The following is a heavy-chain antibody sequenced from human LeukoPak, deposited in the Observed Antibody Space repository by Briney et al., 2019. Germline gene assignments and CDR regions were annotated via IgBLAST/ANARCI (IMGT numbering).Heavy chain of an antibody. V-gene: IGHV4-59*08. Sequence: ETLSLTCTVSGGSISSHYWSWIRQPPGKGLEWLGYIYYTGSTNYNPSFKSRVTISLDTSKTQFSLKLTSVTAADTAVYYCARQSGGGSYYYFDYWGQGTLVTVSS. J-gene: IGHJ4*02. CDR1: GGSISSHY. CDR2: IYYTGST. D-gene: IGHD1-26*01. CDR3: ARQSGGGSYYYFDY.